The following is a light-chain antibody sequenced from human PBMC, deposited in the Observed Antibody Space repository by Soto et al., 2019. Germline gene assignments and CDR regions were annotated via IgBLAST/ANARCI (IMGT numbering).Light chain of an antibody. J-gene: IGKJ4*01. CDR3: MQGLQVPLT. CDR2: LGS. CDR1: QSLLHTSGYNS. Sequence: DIVMTQSPLSLPVTPGEPASISCRSSQSLLHTSGYNSLSWYLQKPGQSPQLLIYLGSNRASGVPDRFSGSASGTDFTLKISRVEAGDVGVYYCMQGLQVPLTFGGGTKVEIK. V-gene: IGKV2-28*01.